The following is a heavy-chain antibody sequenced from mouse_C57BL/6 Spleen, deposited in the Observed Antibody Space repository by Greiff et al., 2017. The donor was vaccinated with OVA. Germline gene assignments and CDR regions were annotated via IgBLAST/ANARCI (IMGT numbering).Heavy chain of an antibody. CDR3: TRAYDYGGWYFDV. CDR2: ISSGGDCI. D-gene: IGHD2-4*01. J-gene: IGHJ1*03. CDR1: GFTFSSYA. V-gene: IGHV5-9-1*02. Sequence: EVKLVESGEGLVKPGGSLKLSCAASGFTFSSYAMSWVRQTPEKRLEWFAYISSGGDCIYYADTVKGRFTITRDTARNTLYLQMISLRAEDTAMDYCTRAYDYGGWYFDVWGTGTTVTVSS.